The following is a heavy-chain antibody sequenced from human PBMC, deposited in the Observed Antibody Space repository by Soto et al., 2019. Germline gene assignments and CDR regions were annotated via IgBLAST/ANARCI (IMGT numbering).Heavy chain of an antibody. CDR2: IWYDGSNK. CDR1: GFTFSSHG. V-gene: IGHV3-33*01. CDR3: ARWGPDKVLDY. J-gene: IGHJ4*02. D-gene: IGHD3-16*01. Sequence: QVQLVESGGGVVQPGRSLRVSCAASGFTFSSHGMHWVRQAPGKGLEWVAVIWYDGSNKYYGESVKGRFIIPRDNSKNTVDLQMNRLRAEDTAIYYCARWGPDKVLDYWGQGTLVTVSS.